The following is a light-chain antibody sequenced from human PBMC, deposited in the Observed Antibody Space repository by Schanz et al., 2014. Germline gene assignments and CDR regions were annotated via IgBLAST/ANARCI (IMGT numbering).Light chain of an antibody. J-gene: IGLJ1*01. CDR3: AAWDDSLNIFV. CDR1: SSDVGSYNY. V-gene: IGLV2-11*01. Sequence: QSALTQPRSVSGSPGQSVTISCTGASSDVGSYNYVSWYQQYAGKAPKLLIYDVTKRPSGVPDRFSGSKSGITASLTISGLQAVDEADYYCAAWDDSLNIFVFGSGTKLTVL. CDR2: DVT.